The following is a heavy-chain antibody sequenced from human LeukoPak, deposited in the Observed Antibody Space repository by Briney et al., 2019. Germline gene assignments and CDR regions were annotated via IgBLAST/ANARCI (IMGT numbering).Heavy chain of an antibody. J-gene: IGHJ4*02. CDR2: INPSGGST. Sequence: ASVKVSCKASGYTFTSYYMHWVRQAPGQGLEWMGIINPSGGSTSYAQKFQGRVTMTRDTSTSTDYMELRSLRSEDTAVYYCARDQVADCYNSGEFDYWGQGTLVTVSS. V-gene: IGHV1-46*01. D-gene: IGHD5-24*01. CDR1: GYTFTSYY. CDR3: ARDQVADCYNSGEFDY.